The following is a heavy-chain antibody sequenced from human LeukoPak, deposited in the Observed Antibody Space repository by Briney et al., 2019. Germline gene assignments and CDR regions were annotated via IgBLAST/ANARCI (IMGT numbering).Heavy chain of an antibody. CDR2: ISYDGSNK. J-gene: IGHJ4*02. V-gene: IGHV3-30-3*01. CDR3: ARDQGSGYDSFSFFDY. CDR1: GFTFSRYA. Sequence: PGGSLRLSCAASGFTFSRYAMYWVRQAPGKGLEWVAFISYDGSNKYYADSVKGRFTISRDNSKNTLYVQMNSLRAEDTAVYHCARDQGSGYDSFSFFDYWGQGTLVTVSS. D-gene: IGHD5-12*01.